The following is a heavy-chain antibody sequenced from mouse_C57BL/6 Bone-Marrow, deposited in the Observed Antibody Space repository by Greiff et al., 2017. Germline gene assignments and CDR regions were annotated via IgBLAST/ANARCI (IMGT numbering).Heavy chain of an antibody. J-gene: IGHJ4*01. CDR3: TTDYYGSSYENYAMDY. CDR1: GFNIKDDY. V-gene: IGHV14-4*01. Sequence: VQLQQSGAELVRPGASVKLSCTASGFNIKDDYMHWVKQRPEQGLEWIGWIDPENGDTEYASQFQGKATITADTSSNTAYLQLSSLTSEDTAVYYCTTDYYGSSYENYAMDYWGQGTSVTVSS. D-gene: IGHD1-1*01. CDR2: IDPENGDT.